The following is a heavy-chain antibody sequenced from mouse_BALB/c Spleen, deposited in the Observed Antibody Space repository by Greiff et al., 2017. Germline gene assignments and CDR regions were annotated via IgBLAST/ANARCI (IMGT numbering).Heavy chain of an antibody. V-gene: IGHV5-6-5*01. J-gene: IGHJ4*01. D-gene: IGHD2-1*01. Sequence: EVQLVESGGGLVKPGGSLKLSCAASGFTFSSYAMSWVRQTPEKRLEWVASISSGGSTYYPDSVKGRFTISRDNARNILYLQMSSLRSEDTAMYYCARYGNYEYYYAMDYWGQGTSVTVSS. CDR3: ARYGNYEYYYAMDY. CDR1: GFTFSSYA. CDR2: ISSGGST.